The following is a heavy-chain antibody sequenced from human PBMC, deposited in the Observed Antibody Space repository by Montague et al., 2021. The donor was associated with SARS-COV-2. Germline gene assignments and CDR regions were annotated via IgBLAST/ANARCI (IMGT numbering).Heavy chain of an antibody. CDR2: IYWDDDK. D-gene: IGHD1-26*01. CDR3: AHRRLHTGSSDY. Sequence: VKPTQTLTLTCTFSGFSLSTSGVGVGWIRQPPGKALEWLALIYWDDDKRYSPSLKSRLTITKDTSKNQVVLTVTNMDPVDTATYYCAHRRLHTGSSDYWGQGALVTVSS. CDR1: GFSLSTSGVG. V-gene: IGHV2-5*02. J-gene: IGHJ4*02.